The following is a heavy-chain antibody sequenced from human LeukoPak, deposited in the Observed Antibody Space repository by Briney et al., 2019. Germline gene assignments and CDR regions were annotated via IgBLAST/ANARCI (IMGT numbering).Heavy chain of an antibody. CDR2: IIPIFGTA. CDR1: GGTFSGYA. D-gene: IGHD2-15*01. V-gene: IGHV1-69*06. J-gene: IGHJ4*02. CDR3: ATGIGYCSGGSCYQKYYFDY. Sequence: ASVKVSCKASGGTFSGYAISWVRQAPGQGLEWMGGIIPIFGTANYAQKFQGRVTITADKSTSTAYMELSSLRSEDTAVYYCATGIGYCSGGSCYQKYYFDYWGQGTMVTVSS.